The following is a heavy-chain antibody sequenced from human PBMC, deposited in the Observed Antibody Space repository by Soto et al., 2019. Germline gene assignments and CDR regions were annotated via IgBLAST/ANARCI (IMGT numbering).Heavy chain of an antibody. CDR1: CGSISSYY. V-gene: IGHV4-59*01. Sequence: SETLSLTCTVSCGSISSYYWSWIRQPPGKGLEWIGYIYYSGSTNYNPSLKSRVTISVDTSKNQFSLKLSSVTAADTAVYYCARDYYGSGSRIQLSYGMDVWGQGTTVTVSS. CDR3: ARDYYGSGSRIQLSYGMDV. J-gene: IGHJ6*02. CDR2: IYYSGST. D-gene: IGHD3-10*01.